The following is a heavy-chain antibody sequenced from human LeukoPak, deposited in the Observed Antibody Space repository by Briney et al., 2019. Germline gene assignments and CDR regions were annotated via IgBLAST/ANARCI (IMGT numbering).Heavy chain of an antibody. CDR2: ISSGGGTR. CDR1: GFTFSDYY. Sequence: GGSLRLSCAASGFTFSDYYMNWIRQAPGKGLEWVSYISSGGGTRSYADSVKGRFTISRDNAKNSLYLQMNSLRAEDTAVYYCARDRGRRGITMRSDAFDIWGQGTMVTVSS. V-gene: IGHV3-11*01. J-gene: IGHJ3*02. CDR3: ARDRGRRGITMRSDAFDI. D-gene: IGHD3-22*01.